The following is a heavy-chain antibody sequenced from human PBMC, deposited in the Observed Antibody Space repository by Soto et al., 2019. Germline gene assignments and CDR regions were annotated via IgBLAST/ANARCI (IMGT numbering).Heavy chain of an antibody. V-gene: IGHV4-61*01. CDR1: GVSVSSGSFY. Sequence: PSETLSLTCVVSGVSVSSGSFYWAWIRRPPGKGLEWIGYISYSGSTNYNPSLKSRVTISVDTSRSQISLKVSSVNAADTALYYCDRGATVNQYDQWGQGTLVTVSS. CDR3: DRGATVNQYDQ. J-gene: IGHJ4*02. D-gene: IGHD4-17*01. CDR2: ISYSGST.